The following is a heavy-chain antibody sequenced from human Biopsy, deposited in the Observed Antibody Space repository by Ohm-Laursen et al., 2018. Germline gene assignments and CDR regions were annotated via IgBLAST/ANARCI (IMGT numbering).Heavy chain of an antibody. CDR1: GGSIRSDY. CDR3: ASRLYGPNPIDY. V-gene: IGHV4-59*12. CDR2: ISGRGAT. J-gene: IGHJ4*02. Sequence: SETLSLTCTVSGGSIRSDYWSWIRQSPRKGLEWIGHISGRGATNYNPSLKSRVTVSVDTSKNQFSLKLSSVTAADTAVYYCASRLYGPNPIDYWGQGTLVTVSS. D-gene: IGHD2-8*01.